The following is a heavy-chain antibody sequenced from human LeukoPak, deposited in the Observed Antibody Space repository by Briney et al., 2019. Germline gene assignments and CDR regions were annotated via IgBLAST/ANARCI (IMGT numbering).Heavy chain of an antibody. CDR1: GLTFSSYA. CDR3: AKDHDVWGSYRYTVLDY. CDR2: ISGSGGST. D-gene: IGHD3-16*02. V-gene: IGHV3-23*01. Sequence: PGASLRLSCAASGLTFSSYAMSWVRQAPGKGLEWVSAISGSGGSTYYADSVKGRFTISRDNSKNTLYLQMNSLRAEDTAVYYCAKDHDVWGSYRYTVLDYWGQGTLVTVSS. J-gene: IGHJ4*02.